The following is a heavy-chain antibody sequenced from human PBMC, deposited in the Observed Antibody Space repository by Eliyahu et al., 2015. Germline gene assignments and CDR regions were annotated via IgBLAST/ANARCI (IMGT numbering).Heavy chain of an antibody. CDR2: INPNTGGT. CDR3: ARQTKGLFVNPFDS. Sequence: QVHLVQSGAEVKKPGASVRVSCRAFGFXISDYPIHWVRQAPGKGLEWVGWINPNTGGTNSAPKFQGRLILPRVMSINTYYMELNSLQSDDTAVYFCARQTKGLFVNPFDSWGQGTLVTVSS. D-gene: IGHD3-22*01. V-gene: IGHV1-2*02. CDR1: GFXISDYP. J-gene: IGHJ4*02.